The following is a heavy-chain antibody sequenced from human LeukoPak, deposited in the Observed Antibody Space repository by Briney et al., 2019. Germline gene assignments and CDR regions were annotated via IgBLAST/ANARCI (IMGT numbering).Heavy chain of an antibody. V-gene: IGHV1-46*01. Sequence: ASVTVSCKASGYTFTGYFIHWVRQAPGQGLEWMGIINPSGGSTSYAQKFQGRVTMTRDTSTSTVYMELSSLRSEDTAVYYCARSVTAYDTWFGTWGQGTLVTVSS. CDR3: ARSVTAYDTWFGT. CDR2: INPSGGST. CDR1: GYTFTGYF. J-gene: IGHJ5*02. D-gene: IGHD5-18*01.